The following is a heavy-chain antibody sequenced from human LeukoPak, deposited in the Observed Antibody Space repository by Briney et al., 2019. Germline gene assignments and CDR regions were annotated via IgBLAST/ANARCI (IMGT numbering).Heavy chain of an antibody. CDR2: ISSGGSTI. J-gene: IGHJ6*02. CDR1: GFTFSNYY. D-gene: IGHD6-19*01. V-gene: IGHV3-11*01. CDR3: ARDMLSSIAVAGTFSNYYGMDV. Sequence: GGSLRLSCAASGFTFSNYYMSWIRQAPGKGLEWVSYISSGGSTIYYADSVKGRFTMSRDNAKNSLYLQMNSLRAEDTAVYYCARDMLSSIAVAGTFSNYYGMDVWGQGTTVTVSS.